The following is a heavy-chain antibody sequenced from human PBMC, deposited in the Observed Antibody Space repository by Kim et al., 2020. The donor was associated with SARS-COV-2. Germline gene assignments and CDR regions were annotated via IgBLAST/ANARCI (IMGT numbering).Heavy chain of an antibody. CDR2: ISGSGGST. D-gene: IGHD3-22*01. CDR3: AKGSTQYYYDSSGYYYEAY. V-gene: IGHV3-23*01. J-gene: IGHJ4*02. CDR1: GFTFSSDA. Sequence: GGSLRLSCAASGFTFSSDAMSWVRQAPGKGLEWVSAISGSGGSTYYADSVKGRFTISRDNSKNTRYLQMNSLRAEDTAVYYCAKGSTQYYYDSSGYYYEAYWGQGTLVTVSS.